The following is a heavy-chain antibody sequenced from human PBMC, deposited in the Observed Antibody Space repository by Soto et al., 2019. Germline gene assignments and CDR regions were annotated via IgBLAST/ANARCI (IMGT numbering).Heavy chain of an antibody. Sequence: EVQLVESGGGLVQPGGSLRLSCAASGFTFSRYWMSWVRQAPGKGLEWVANIKQDGSEKYYVDSVKGRFTISRDNAKNSLYLQMNRLRAEDTAVYYCARDGDGYSPPFDYWGQGTLVTVSS. V-gene: IGHV3-7*01. D-gene: IGHD4-17*01. CDR1: GFTFSRYW. J-gene: IGHJ4*02. CDR2: IKQDGSEK. CDR3: ARDGDGYSPPFDY.